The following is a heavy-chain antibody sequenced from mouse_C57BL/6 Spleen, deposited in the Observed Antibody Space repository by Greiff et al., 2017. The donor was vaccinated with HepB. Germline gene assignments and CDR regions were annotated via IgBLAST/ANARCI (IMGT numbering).Heavy chain of an antibody. V-gene: IGHV1-15*01. CDR1: GYTFTDYE. CDR2: IDPETGGT. J-gene: IGHJ3*01. Sequence: VKLQQSGAELVRPGASVTLSCKASGYTFTDYEMHWVKQTPVHGLEWIGAIDPETGGTAYNQKFKGKAILTADKSSSTAYMELRSLTSVDSAVYYCTRWGNPWFAYWGQGTLVTVSA. CDR3: TRWGNPWFAY.